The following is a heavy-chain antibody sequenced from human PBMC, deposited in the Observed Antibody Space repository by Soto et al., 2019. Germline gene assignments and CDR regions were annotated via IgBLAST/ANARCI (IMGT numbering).Heavy chain of an antibody. Sequence: EVQLVESGGGLVQPGGSLRLSCAASGFTFSSYAMHWVRQAPGKGLEYVSAISSNGGSTYYANSVKGRFTISRDNSKNTLYLQMGSLRAEDMAVYYWARETYYDFWSGSSYYYYMDVWGKGTTVTVSS. J-gene: IGHJ6*03. V-gene: IGHV3-64*01. CDR2: ISSNGGST. D-gene: IGHD3-3*01. CDR1: GFTFSSYA. CDR3: ARETYYDFWSGSSYYYYMDV.